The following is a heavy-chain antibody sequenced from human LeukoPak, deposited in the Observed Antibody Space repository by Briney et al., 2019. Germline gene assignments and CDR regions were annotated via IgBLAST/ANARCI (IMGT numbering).Heavy chain of an antibody. V-gene: IGHV4-59*01. CDR1: GGSISSFH. CDR2: IYGGGVT. J-gene: IGHJ4*02. CDR3: ARDGRWLQLDY. Sequence: SETLSLTCTVSGGSISSFHWNWLRQSPGRGLEWIGYIYGGGVTNYNPSLRFRVTMSIDTSKNKFSLNLKSVTAEDTAVYYCARDGRWLQLDYWGQGTLVTVSS. D-gene: IGHD5-24*01.